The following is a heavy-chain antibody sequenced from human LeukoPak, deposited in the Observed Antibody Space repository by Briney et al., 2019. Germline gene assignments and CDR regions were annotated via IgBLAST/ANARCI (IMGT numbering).Heavy chain of an antibody. V-gene: IGHV3-74*01. J-gene: IGHJ4*02. Sequence: PGGSLRLSCAASGFTFSSYWMHWVRQAPGKGLVWVSRINTDGSSTSYADSVKGRFTISRDNAKNTLYLQMNSLRAEDTAVYYCAKDRVLKSDFLEWFVYWGQGTLVTVSS. CDR3: AKDRVLKSDFLEWFVY. D-gene: IGHD3-3*01. CDR1: GFTFSSYW. CDR2: INTDGSST.